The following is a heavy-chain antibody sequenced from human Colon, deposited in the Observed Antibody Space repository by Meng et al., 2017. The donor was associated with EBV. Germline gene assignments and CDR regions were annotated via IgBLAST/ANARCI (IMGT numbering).Heavy chain of an antibody. CDR3: LRGSGGSV. CDR1: GDSIPNHNW. CDR2: IPHRGSS. Sequence: GPLRGWRPARGTPSAPLPRTCRVSGDSIPNHNWGAWASQPRGRGMGWIGEIPHRGSSAYNPSLKSRVSMSIDKSKNQFSRKLTSVTAADTAVYHCLRGSGGSVWGQGTLVTVSS. D-gene: IGHD3-10*01. J-gene: IGHJ1*01. V-gene: IGHV4-4*02.